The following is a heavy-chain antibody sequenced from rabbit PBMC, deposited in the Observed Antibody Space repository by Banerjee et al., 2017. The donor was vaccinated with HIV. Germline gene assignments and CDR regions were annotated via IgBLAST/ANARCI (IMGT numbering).Heavy chain of an antibody. CDR1: GFSFSSSYY. V-gene: IGHV1S40*01. D-gene: IGHD4-2*01. CDR2: IYTGSSGST. J-gene: IGHJ4*01. CDR3: AREVYVAGSSLEYAFNL. Sequence: QSLEESGGDLVKPGASLTLTCTASGFSFSSSYYMCWVRQAPGKGLEWIACIYTGSSGSTYYASWAKGRFTISKTSSTTVTLQMTSLTAADTATYFCAREVYVAGSSLEYAFNLWGPGTLVTVS.